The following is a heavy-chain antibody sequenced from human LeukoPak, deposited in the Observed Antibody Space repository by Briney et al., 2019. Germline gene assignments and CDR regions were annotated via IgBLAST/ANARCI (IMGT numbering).Heavy chain of an antibody. V-gene: IGHV5-10-1*01. CDR3: ASWLGYCSSTSCLRNYYGMDV. J-gene: IGHJ6*02. Sequence: GESLKISCKGSGYSFTSYWIIWVRQMPGKGLEWMGRIDPSDSYTKYSPSFQGHVTISADKSISTAYLQWSSLKASDTAMYYCASWLGYCSSTSCLRNYYGMDVWGQGTTVTVSS. D-gene: IGHD2-2*01. CDR1: GYSFTSYW. CDR2: IDPSDSYT.